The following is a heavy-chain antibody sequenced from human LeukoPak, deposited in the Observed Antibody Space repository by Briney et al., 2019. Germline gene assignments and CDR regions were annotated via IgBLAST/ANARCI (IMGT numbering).Heavy chain of an antibody. V-gene: IGHV3-7*05. CDR2: INQEGSQK. CDR1: GFTFSSYW. J-gene: IGHJ3*02. Sequence: GGSLRLSCAASGFTFSSYWMIWVRQAPGKGLEWVANINQEGSQKYYVDSVKGRFTISRDNARNSLYLQMNSLRAEDTGVYYCARHSSGWWDAFDIWGQGTMVTVSS. CDR3: ARHSSGWWDAFDI. D-gene: IGHD6-19*01.